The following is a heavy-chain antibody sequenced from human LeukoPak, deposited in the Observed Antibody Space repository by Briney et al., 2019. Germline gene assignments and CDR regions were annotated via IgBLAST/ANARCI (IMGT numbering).Heavy chain of an antibody. Sequence: GGSLRLSCAASGFTFSSYWMHWVRQAPGKGLVWVSRINSDGSSTSYADSVKGRFTISRDNAKNTLYLQMNSLRAEDTAVYYCAQGYSSGWSEGFDYWGQGTLVTVSS. CDR2: INSDGSST. J-gene: IGHJ4*02. CDR3: AQGYSSGWSEGFDY. CDR1: GFTFSSYW. V-gene: IGHV3-74*01. D-gene: IGHD6-19*01.